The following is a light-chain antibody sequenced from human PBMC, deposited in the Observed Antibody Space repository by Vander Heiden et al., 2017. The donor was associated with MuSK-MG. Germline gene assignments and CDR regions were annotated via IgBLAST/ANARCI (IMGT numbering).Light chain of an antibody. V-gene: IGKV3-15*01. J-gene: IGKJ4*01. CDR1: QSVSSN. Sequence: EIVMTQSPATLSVSPGERATLSCRASQSVSSNLAWYQQKPGQAPRLLIYGASTRTTDIPARFSGSGYGTEFTLTISSLQSEDFAVYYCQQNNNWPPLTFGGGTKVEIK. CDR3: QQNNNWPPLT. CDR2: GAS.